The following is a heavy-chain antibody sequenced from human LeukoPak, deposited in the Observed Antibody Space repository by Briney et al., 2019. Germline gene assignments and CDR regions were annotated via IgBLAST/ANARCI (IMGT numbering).Heavy chain of an antibody. CDR1: GGSISSGSYY. Sequence: SETLSLTCTVSGGSISSGSYYWSWIRQPAGKGLERIGRIYTSGSTNYNPSLKSRVTISVDTSKNQFSLKLSSVTAADTAVYYCARQWGSGWQNWFDPWGQGTLVTVSS. CDR3: ARQWGSGWQNWFDP. V-gene: IGHV4-61*02. CDR2: IYTSGST. J-gene: IGHJ5*02. D-gene: IGHD6-19*01.